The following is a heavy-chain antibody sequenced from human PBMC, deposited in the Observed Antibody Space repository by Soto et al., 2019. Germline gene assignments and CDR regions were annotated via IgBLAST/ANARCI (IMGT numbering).Heavy chain of an antibody. CDR2: ISYDGGNK. Sequence: QVQLVESGGGVVQPGRSLRLSCAASGFTFRNYAMHWVRQAPGKGLECVAVISYDGGNKFYRDYVKGRFTISRDNSKNTLYLQINRLRYEDTAVYYCARGDREDNAVVIGVRPGEYGVDVWGQGTTVTVSS. CDR3: ARGDREDNAVVIGVRPGEYGVDV. CDR1: GFTFRNYA. V-gene: IGHV3-30-3*01. J-gene: IGHJ6*02. D-gene: IGHD2-15*01.